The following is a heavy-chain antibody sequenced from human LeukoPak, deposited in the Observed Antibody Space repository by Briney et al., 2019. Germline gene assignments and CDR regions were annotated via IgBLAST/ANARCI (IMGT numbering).Heavy chain of an antibody. CDR1: GGTFSSYA. CDR3: ARTSRRGSPGAFDI. CDR2: IIPIFGTA. Sequence: ASVKVSCKASGGTFSSYAISWVRQAPGQGLEWMGGIIPIFGTANYAQKFQGRVTVTADESTSTAYMELSSLRSEDTAVYYCARTSRRGSPGAFDIWGQGTMVTVSS. D-gene: IGHD1-26*01. J-gene: IGHJ3*02. V-gene: IGHV1-69*13.